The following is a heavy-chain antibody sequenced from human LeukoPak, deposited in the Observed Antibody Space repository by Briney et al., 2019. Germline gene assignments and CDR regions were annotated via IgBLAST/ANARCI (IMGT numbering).Heavy chain of an antibody. D-gene: IGHD7-27*01. CDR2: IYHSGST. CDR3: ARPYKDWGFVN. V-gene: IGHV4-39*01. Sequence: SETLSLTCAVSVVSINSGSYYWGWIRQPPGKGLEWIGSIYHSGSTYYNPSLKSRVTISVDTSKNQFSLKLNSVTAADTAIYYCARPYKDWGFVNWGQGTLVTVSS. J-gene: IGHJ4*02. CDR1: VVSINSGSYY.